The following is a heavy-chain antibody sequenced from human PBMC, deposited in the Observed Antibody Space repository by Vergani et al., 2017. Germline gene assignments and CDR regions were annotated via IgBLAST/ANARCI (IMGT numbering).Heavy chain of an antibody. CDR1: GFSLSTIGVG. CDR3: AHSPYCSGLS. J-gene: IGHJ5*02. D-gene: IGHD6-19*01. Sequence: QITLKESGPTLVKPTQTLTLTCTFSGFSLSTIGVGVGWSRQPPGKSLEWLALIYWNDDTRYSPSLKSRLTITKDTSKNQVVLTMTNMDPMDTAKYYGAHSPYCSGLSWGQGTLVTVSS. CDR2: IYWNDDT. V-gene: IGHV2-5*01.